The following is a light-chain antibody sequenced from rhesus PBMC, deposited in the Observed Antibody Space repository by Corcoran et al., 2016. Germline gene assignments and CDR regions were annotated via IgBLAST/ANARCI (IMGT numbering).Light chain of an antibody. CDR2: GAS. CDR3: QHYYDHPPT. J-gene: IGKJ1*01. CDR1: QNIYSH. Sequence: DIQMTQSPSALSASVGDRVTISCRASQNIYSHLAWYQQKPGKAPKPLIYGASGLQTEIPSLFSGRGSGTDFTLTISSLQPEDSATYFCQHYYDHPPTFGQGTRVEI. V-gene: IGKV1-44*01.